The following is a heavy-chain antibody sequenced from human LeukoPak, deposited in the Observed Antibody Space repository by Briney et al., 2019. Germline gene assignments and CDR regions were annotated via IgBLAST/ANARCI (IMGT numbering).Heavy chain of an antibody. CDR1: GYTFTGYY. D-gene: IGHD3-16*01. Sequence: ASVKVSCKASGYTFTGYYMHWVRQAPGQGLERMGWINPNSGGTNYAQRFQGRVTMTRDTSISTAYMELSRLRSDDTAVYYCARDLSSDLYHFDYWGQGTLVTVSS. V-gene: IGHV1-2*02. CDR3: ARDLSSDLYHFDY. J-gene: IGHJ4*02. CDR2: INPNSGGT.